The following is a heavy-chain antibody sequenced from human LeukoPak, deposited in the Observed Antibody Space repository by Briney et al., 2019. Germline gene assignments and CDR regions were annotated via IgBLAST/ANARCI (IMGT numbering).Heavy chain of an antibody. D-gene: IGHD6-13*01. J-gene: IGHJ3*01. Sequence: EASVKVSCKASGYTFTGYYMHWVRQAPGQGLEWMGWISDYNGDTNYAQKFQGRVSMTKDTSTSTAYMELRSLKSDDTAVYYCARVGVAAAGTRAFDVWGQGTMVTVSS. CDR1: GYTFTGYY. CDR3: ARVGVAAAGTRAFDV. V-gene: IGHV1-18*04. CDR2: ISDYNGDT.